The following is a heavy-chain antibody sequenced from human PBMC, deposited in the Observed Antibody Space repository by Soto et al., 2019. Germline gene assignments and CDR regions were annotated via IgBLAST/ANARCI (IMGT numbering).Heavy chain of an antibody. V-gene: IGHV1-8*01. CDR1: GYTFTSYD. J-gene: IGHJ6*02. Sequence: QVQLVQSGAEVKNPGASVKVSCKASGYTFTSYDINWVRQATGQGLEWMGWMNPNSGNTGYAQKFQGRGTMTSNNSIGKASMELSSLRSEDTAVYYCATTELAMSSRSSWPYGMDVWGQGTTVTVSS. CDR3: ATTELAMSSRSSWPYGMDV. CDR2: MNPNSGNT. D-gene: IGHD6-13*01.